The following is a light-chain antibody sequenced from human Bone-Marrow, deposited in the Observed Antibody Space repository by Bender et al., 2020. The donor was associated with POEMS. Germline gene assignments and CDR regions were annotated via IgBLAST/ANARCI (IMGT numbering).Light chain of an antibody. Sequence: QSVLTQPPSASGTPGQRVTISCSGSTPNIGSNYVYWYQQLPGTAPKLLIYKNNQRPSGVPDRFSGSKSGTSASLAITGLQAEDEGDYYCQSYDNSLGGWVFGGGTKLTVL. CDR3: QSYDNSLGGWV. CDR2: KNN. V-gene: IGLV1-47*01. J-gene: IGLJ3*02. CDR1: TPNIGSNY.